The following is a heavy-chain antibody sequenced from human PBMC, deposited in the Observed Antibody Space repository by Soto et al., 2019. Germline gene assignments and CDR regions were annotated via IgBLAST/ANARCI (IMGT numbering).Heavy chain of an antibody. CDR1: GFTFNNYA. CDR2: ISGNGYST. Sequence: EVQLLESGGGLVQPGGSLRLYCVASGFTFNNYALTWVRQAPGKGLEWVSVISGNGYSTDYADSVKGRFTISRDNSKYTLYLHMNSLRVDDTAVYFCAKEQFFLDSWGQGTLVTVSS. J-gene: IGHJ4*02. CDR3: AKEQFFLDS. D-gene: IGHD6-19*01. V-gene: IGHV3-23*01.